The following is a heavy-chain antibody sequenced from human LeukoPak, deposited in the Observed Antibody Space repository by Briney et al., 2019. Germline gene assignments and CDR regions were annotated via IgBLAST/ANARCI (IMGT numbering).Heavy chain of an antibody. Sequence: PGGSLRLSCAASGFTFNSYWMQWVRQAPRRGPVWVSGINSDGDKTRYADSVKGRFTISRDNAKNTLSLQMNSLRADDTAVYYCARGLGDAYNNWGRGTLVTVSS. V-gene: IGHV3-74*01. CDR3: ARGLGDAYNN. CDR1: GFTFNSYW. D-gene: IGHD5-24*01. J-gene: IGHJ4*02. CDR2: INSDGDKT.